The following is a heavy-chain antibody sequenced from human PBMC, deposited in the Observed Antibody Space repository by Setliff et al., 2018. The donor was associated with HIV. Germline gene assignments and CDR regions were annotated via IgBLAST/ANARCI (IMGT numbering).Heavy chain of an antibody. CDR2: VNPKRSGT. D-gene: IGHD1-20*01. CDR3: ARALFDNSPLDA. J-gene: IGHJ3*01. Sequence: ASVQVSCKASGYSFTSYYMHWVRQAPGQGPEWMGWVNPKRSGTKYAQKFQGRVTMTRDTSIGTAYLELNGLTSADTAMYYCARALFDNSPLDAWGQGTMVTVSS. V-gene: IGHV1-2*02. CDR1: GYSFTSYY.